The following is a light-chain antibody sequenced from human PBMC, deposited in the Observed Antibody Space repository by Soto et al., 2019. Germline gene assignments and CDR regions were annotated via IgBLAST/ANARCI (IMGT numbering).Light chain of an antibody. Sequence: QSVLTQPRSVSGSPGQSVTISCTGTSSDVGAYNYVSWYQQHPGKAPKLMIYDVTERPSGVPDRFSGSKSANTASLTVSGLQADDEAEYYCSSYAGSYIHVVFGGGTQLTVL. J-gene: IGLJ2*01. CDR1: SSDVGAYNY. CDR3: SSYAGSYIHVV. CDR2: DVT. V-gene: IGLV2-11*01.